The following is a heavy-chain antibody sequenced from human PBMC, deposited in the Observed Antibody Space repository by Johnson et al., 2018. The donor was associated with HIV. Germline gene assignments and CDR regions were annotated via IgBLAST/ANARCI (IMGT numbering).Heavy chain of an antibody. J-gene: IGHJ3*02. CDR3: ARELPSYDILTGPGAFDI. V-gene: IGHV3-66*01. CDR2: IHSGGTT. Sequence: MLLVESGGGVVQPGGSLRLSCAASGFTVSSNYMSWVRQAPGKGLEWVSLIHSGGTTFYADSVRGRFTISRDSSKNTLYLQMKSLRVEDTAVYYCARELPSYDILTGPGAFDIWGQVTMVTVSS. CDR1: GFTVSSNY. D-gene: IGHD3-9*01.